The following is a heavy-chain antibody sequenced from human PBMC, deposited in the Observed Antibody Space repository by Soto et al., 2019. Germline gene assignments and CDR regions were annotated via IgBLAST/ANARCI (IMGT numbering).Heavy chain of an antibody. CDR3: ARGPLQLWLNFFDY. CDR1: GDSVSSNSAA. CDR2: TYYRSNWYN. Sequence: SQTLSLTCATSGDSVSSNSAAWNWIRHSPSRGLEWLGRTYYRSNWYNDYAVSVKSRIPINPDTSKTQFSLQLNSVTPEDTAVYYCARGPLQLWLNFFDYWGQGTLVTVSS. J-gene: IGHJ4*02. V-gene: IGHV6-1*01. D-gene: IGHD5-18*01.